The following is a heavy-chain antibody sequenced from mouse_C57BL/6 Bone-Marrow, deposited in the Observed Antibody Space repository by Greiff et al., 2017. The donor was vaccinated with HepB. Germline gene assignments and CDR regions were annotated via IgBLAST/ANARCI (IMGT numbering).Heavy chain of an antibody. CDR3: ARLDQIFAY. CDR1: GYTFTSYW. V-gene: IGHV1-53*01. Sequence: QVQLQQSGPDLVKPGASVKLSCTASGYTFTSYWMHWVKQRPGQGLEWIGNINPSNGGTTYNEKFKSKATLTVDKSTSTAYMQLSSLTSEDSAVYYCARLDQIFAYWGQGTLVTVSA. J-gene: IGHJ3*01. CDR2: INPSNGGT.